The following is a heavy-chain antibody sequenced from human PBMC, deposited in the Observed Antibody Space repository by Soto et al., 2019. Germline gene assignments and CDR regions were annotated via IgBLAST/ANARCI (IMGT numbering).Heavy chain of an antibody. CDR2: IIPILGIA. V-gene: IGHV1-69*02. CDR3: ARWDSTPQLAFDY. CDR1: GGTFSSYT. D-gene: IGHD6-13*01. Sequence: QVQLVQSGAEVKKPGSSVKVSCKASGGTFSSYTISWVRQAPGQGLEWMGRIIPILGIANYAQKFQGRVTITADKSTSTAYMELSSLRSEDTAVYYCARWDSTPQLAFDYWGQGTLVTVSS. J-gene: IGHJ4*02.